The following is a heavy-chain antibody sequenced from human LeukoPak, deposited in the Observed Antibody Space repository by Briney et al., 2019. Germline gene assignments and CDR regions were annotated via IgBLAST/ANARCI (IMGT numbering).Heavy chain of an antibody. CDR2: ISYDGSDK. CDR3: AKDRRTTVTTSYLDY. V-gene: IGHV3-30-3*01. D-gene: IGHD4-11*01. Sequence: PGRSLRLSCVVSGFTFSSYAIHWVRQAPGKGLEWVAVISYDGSDKYYADSVKGRFTISRDNSKNTLYLQMNSLRAEDTAVYYCAKDRRTTVTTSYLDYWGQGTLVTVSS. J-gene: IGHJ4*02. CDR1: GFTFSSYA.